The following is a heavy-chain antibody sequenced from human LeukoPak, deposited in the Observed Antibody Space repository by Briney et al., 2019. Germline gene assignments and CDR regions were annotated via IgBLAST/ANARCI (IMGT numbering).Heavy chain of an antibody. CDR1: GFSLSTSGVG. V-gene: IGHV2-5*01. CDR3: AHDRMGIGFDP. D-gene: IGHD2-8*01. J-gene: IGHJ5*02. CDR2: IYWNDDR. Sequence: SGPTLVKPTQTLTLTCTFSGFSLSTSGVGVAWTRQPPGKALEWLALIYWNDDRHYSPSLKSRLTISKDTSKNQVVLTMTNMEPVDTATYFCAHDRMGIGFDPWGQGTLVTVSS.